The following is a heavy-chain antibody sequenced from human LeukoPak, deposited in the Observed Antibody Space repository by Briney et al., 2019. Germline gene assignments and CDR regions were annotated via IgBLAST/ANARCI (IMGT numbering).Heavy chain of an antibody. CDR2: IRYEESKI. J-gene: IGHJ6*03. V-gene: IGHV3-30*02. CDR1: GFTFSSSG. Sequence: GGSLRLSCAPSGFTFSSSGMHWGRGAPAKGQGCVAFIRYEESKIYYGDYVKGRFAISRDNSKNKLYLQLNSLRIEDSAVYYCAKAVVEYSYVLTYYMDVWGKGTTVTVSS. CDR3: AKAVVEYSYVLTYYMDV. D-gene: IGHD5-18*01.